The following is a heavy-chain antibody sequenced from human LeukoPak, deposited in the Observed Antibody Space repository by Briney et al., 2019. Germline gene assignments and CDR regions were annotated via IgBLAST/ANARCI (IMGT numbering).Heavy chain of an antibody. CDR1: GYTFTSYY. CDR3: ARYSYPTRGIVVVPALDY. CDR2: INPSGGST. J-gene: IGHJ4*02. D-gene: IGHD3-22*01. V-gene: IGHV1-46*01. Sequence: GASVKVSCKASGYTFTSYYMHWVRQAPGQGLEWTGLINPSGGSTSYAQKFQGRVTMTRDTSTSTVYMELSSLRSEDAAVYYCARYSYPTRGIVVVPALDYWGQGTLVTVSS.